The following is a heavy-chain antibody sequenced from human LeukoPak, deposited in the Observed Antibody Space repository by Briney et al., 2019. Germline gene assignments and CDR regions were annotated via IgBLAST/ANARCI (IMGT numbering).Heavy chain of an antibody. V-gene: IGHV4-4*07. D-gene: IGHD6-19*01. Sequence: SETLSLTCTVSGDPISSYYWSWIRQPAGKGLEWVGRIYTSGTTNYNSSLKSRLTMSVDTSKNQFSLKLSSVTAADTAVYYCARLGSSGSAQYFQDWGQGTLVTVSS. CDR3: ARLGSSGSAQYFQD. CDR2: IYTSGTT. CDR1: GDPISSYY. J-gene: IGHJ1*01.